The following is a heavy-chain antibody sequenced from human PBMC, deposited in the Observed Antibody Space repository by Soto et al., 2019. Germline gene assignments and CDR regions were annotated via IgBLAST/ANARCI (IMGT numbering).Heavy chain of an antibody. V-gene: IGHV1-18*01. D-gene: IGHD4-17*01. CDR3: AKRTVTRFRDGVDV. CDR1: GYTFNNYG. CDR2: IRTYDGHT. Sequence: QVQLVQSGAEVKKPGASVKVSCTASGYTFNNYGIAWVRQSPGQGLEYMGWIRTYDGHTDYAQKVQGRVTMTTDTSTRTAYLELRSLRSDDTAVYYCAKRTVTRFRDGVDVCGQGTLVTVSS. J-gene: IGHJ6*02.